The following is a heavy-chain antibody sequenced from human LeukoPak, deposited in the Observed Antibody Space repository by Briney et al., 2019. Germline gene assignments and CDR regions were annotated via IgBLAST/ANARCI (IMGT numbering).Heavy chain of an antibody. CDR1: GFTFSSYW. V-gene: IGHV3-7*03. CDR3: ARDRVTMVRGVTTTLWDYYYGMDV. Sequence: GGSLRLSCAASGFTFSSYWMSWVSQAPGKGLEWVANIEQDGSAKYYVDSVKGRFTISRDNAKNSLYLQMTSLRAEDTAVYYCARDRVTMVRGVTTTLWDYYYGMDVWGKGTTVTVSS. CDR2: IEQDGSAK. D-gene: IGHD3-10*01. J-gene: IGHJ6*04.